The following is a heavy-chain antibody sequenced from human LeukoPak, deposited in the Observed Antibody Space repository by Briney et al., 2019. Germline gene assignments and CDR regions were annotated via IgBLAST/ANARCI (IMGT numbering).Heavy chain of an antibody. CDR3: ARDSGVGACLFCSAFDI. J-gene: IGHJ3*02. D-gene: IGHD1-26*01. V-gene: IGHV3-21*01. Sequence: GGSLRLSCAASGFTFSSYSMNWVRQAPGKGLEWVSSISTSSSYIYYADSVKGRFTISRDNAKNSLYLQMNSLRAEDTAVYYCARDSGVGACLFCSAFDIWGQGTMVTVSS. CDR1: GFTFSSYS. CDR2: ISTSSSYI.